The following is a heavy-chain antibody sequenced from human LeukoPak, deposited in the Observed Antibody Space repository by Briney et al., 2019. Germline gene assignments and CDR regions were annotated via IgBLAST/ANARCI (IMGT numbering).Heavy chain of an antibody. CDR2: MNPNSGNT. D-gene: IGHD2-2*01. CDR3: ASDRRPYCSSTSCSYGMDV. J-gene: IGHJ6*02. Sequence: GASVKVSCKASGYTFTSYDINWVRQATGQGLEWMGWMNPNSGNTGYAQKFQGRVTMTRNTSISTAYMELSSLRSEDTAVYYCASDRRPYCSSTSCSYGMDVWGQGTTVTVSS. V-gene: IGHV1-8*01. CDR1: GYTFTSYD.